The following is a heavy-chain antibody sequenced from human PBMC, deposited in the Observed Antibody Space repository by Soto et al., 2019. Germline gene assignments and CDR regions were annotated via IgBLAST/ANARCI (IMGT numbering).Heavy chain of an antibody. CDR1: GGSFSGYY. J-gene: IGHJ6*02. CDR2: INHSGST. CDR3: ARDSREWLRSYYYYYGMDV. V-gene: IGHV4-34*01. Sequence: SETLSLTCAVYGGSFSGYYWGWIRQPPGKGLEWIGEINHSGSTNYNPSLKSRVTISVDTSKNQFSLRLSSVTAADTAVYYCARDSREWLRSYYYYYGMDVWGQGTTVTVSS. D-gene: IGHD5-12*01.